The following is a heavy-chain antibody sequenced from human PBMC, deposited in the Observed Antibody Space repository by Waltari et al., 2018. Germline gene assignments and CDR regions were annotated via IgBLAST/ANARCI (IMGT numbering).Heavy chain of an antibody. Sequence: QVQLQESGPGLVKPSQTLSLTCTVSGGSISSGSYYWSWIRQPAGKGLEWIGYIYTSGSNNYNPSLKSRVTISVDTSKNQFSLKLSSVTAADTAVYYCAAVTYYYDSSGYLTDAFDIWGQGTMVTVSS. CDR3: AAVTYYYDSSGYLTDAFDI. J-gene: IGHJ3*02. V-gene: IGHV4-61*09. CDR1: GGSISSGSYY. D-gene: IGHD3-22*01. CDR2: IYTSGSN.